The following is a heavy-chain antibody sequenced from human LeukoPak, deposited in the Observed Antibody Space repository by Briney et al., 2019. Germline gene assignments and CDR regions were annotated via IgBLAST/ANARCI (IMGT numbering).Heavy chain of an antibody. CDR2: IKQDGSEK. J-gene: IGHJ4*02. Sequence: GGSLRLSCAASGFTFSSYWMTWVRQAPGKGLEWVANIKQDGSEKSYVDSVKGRFTISRDNSKNTLYLQMNSLRAEDTAVYYCAKLKVGAMGYWGQGTLVTVSS. CDR1: GFTFSSYW. V-gene: IGHV3-7*03. CDR3: AKLKVGAMGY. D-gene: IGHD1-26*01.